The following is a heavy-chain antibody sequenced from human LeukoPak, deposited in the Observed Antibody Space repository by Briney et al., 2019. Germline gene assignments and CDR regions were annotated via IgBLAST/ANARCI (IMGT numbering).Heavy chain of an antibody. Sequence: SETPSLTCTVSGGSISSSSYYWGWIRQPPGKGLEWIGSIYYSGTTHYNLSLKSRVTIFVDTSKNQFSLKLSSVTAADTAVYYCARGAAWLAGIDYWGQGTLVIVSS. CDR3: ARGAAWLAGIDY. D-gene: IGHD6-19*01. V-gene: IGHV4-39*01. J-gene: IGHJ4*02. CDR1: GGSISSSSYY. CDR2: IYYSGTT.